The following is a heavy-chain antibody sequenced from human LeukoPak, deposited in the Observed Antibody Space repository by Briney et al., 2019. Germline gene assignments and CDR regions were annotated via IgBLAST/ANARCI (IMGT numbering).Heavy chain of an antibody. CDR3: AKDHTFVLMVYAADY. D-gene: IGHD2-8*01. Sequence: GGSLRLSCAASRFTFSNYEMNWVRQAPGKGLEWVSYISSSGNTIYYADSVKGRFTISRDNAKNSLYLQMNSLRAEDTAVYYCAKDHTFVLMVYAADYWGQGTLVTVSS. CDR1: RFTFSNYE. CDR2: ISSSGNTI. V-gene: IGHV3-48*03. J-gene: IGHJ4*02.